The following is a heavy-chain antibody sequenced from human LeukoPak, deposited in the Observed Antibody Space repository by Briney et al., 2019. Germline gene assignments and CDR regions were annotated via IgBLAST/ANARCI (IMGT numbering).Heavy chain of an antibody. Sequence: GGSLRLSCAASGFTFSSYAMSWVRQAPGKGLEWVSAISGSGGSTYYADSVKGRFTISRDNSKNTLYLQMNSLRAEDTAVYYCAKDGDSGVGATGGYFDYWGQGTLVTVSS. J-gene: IGHJ4*02. CDR3: AKDGDSGVGATGGYFDY. CDR2: ISGSGGST. V-gene: IGHV3-23*01. D-gene: IGHD1-26*01. CDR1: GFTFSSYA.